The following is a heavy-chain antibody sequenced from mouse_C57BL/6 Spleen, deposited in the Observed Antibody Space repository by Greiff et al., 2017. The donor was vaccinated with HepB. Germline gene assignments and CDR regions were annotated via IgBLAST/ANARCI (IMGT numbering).Heavy chain of an antibody. Sequence: VQLQQPGAELVRPGSSVKLSCKASGYTFTSYWMDWVKQRPGQGLEWIGNIYPSDSETHYNQKFKDKATLTVDKSSSTAYMQLSSLTSEDSAVYYCARHYERDAMDYWGQGTSVTVSS. J-gene: IGHJ4*01. CDR2: IYPSDSET. CDR3: ARHYERDAMDY. D-gene: IGHD2-4*01. CDR1: GYTFTSYW. V-gene: IGHV1-61*01.